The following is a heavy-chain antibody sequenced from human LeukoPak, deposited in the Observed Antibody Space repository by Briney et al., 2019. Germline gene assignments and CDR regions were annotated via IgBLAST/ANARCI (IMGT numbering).Heavy chain of an antibody. D-gene: IGHD4-17*01. CDR3: ARGATVTTKLVDY. CDR1: GFTFSNAW. J-gene: IGHJ4*02. Sequence: GGSLRLPCVASGFTFSNAWMSWVRQAPGKGLEWVSSISSSSSYIYYADSVKGRFTISRDNAKNSLYLQMNSLRAEDTAVYYCARGATVTTKLVDYWGQGTLVTVSS. CDR2: ISSSSSYI. V-gene: IGHV3-21*01.